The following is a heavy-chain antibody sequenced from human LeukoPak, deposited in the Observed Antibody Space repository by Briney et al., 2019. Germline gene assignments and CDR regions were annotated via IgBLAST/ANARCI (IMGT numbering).Heavy chain of an antibody. Sequence: GGSLRLSCAASGFTFSSYAMSWVRQAPGKGLEWVSGINWNGGSTGYADSVKGRFTISRDNARNSLYLQMNSLRAEDTALYYCATSVTTKSRDDAFDIWGQGTMVTVSS. D-gene: IGHD4-17*01. J-gene: IGHJ3*02. CDR2: INWNGGST. CDR1: GFTFSSYA. CDR3: ATSVTTKSRDDAFDI. V-gene: IGHV3-20*04.